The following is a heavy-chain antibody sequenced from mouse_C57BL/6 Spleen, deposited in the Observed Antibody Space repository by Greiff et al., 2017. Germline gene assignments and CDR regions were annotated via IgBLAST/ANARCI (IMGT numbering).Heavy chain of an antibody. J-gene: IGHJ1*03. CDR1: GYTFTDYN. Sequence: VQLQQSGPELVKPGASVKIPCKASGYTFTDYNMDWVKQSHGKSLEWIGDINPNNGGTIYNQKFKGKATLTVDKSSSTAYMELRRLTSEDTAVYYCARSYYYGSSYDDYCDVWGKGTTVTVSS. D-gene: IGHD1-1*01. CDR2: INPNNGGT. CDR3: ARSYYYGSSYDDYCDV. V-gene: IGHV1-18*01.